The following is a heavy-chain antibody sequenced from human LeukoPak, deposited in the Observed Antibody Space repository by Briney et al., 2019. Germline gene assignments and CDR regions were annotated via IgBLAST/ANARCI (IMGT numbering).Heavy chain of an antibody. CDR2: IFPSGGEI. V-gene: IGHV3-23*01. J-gene: IGHJ4*02. Sequence: PGGSLRLSCEASGFTFSTFAMIWVRQPPGKGLEWVSSIFPSGGEIHYADSVRGRFTISRDNSKSTLSLQMNSLRAEDTAVYYCAKGGYCGGDCYPIEFDYWGQGTLVTVSS. CDR1: GFTFSTFA. D-gene: IGHD2-21*02. CDR3: AKGGYCGGDCYPIEFDY.